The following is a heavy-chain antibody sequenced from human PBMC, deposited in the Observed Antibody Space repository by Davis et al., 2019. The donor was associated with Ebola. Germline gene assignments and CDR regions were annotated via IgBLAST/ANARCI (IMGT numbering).Heavy chain of an antibody. Sequence: PSETLSLTCTVSGGSISSYYWSWIRQPPGKGLEWIGYIYYSGSTNYNPSLKSRVAISVDTSKNQFSLKLTSVTAADTAIYYCAGDSVGSKSASVHWGQGTLVTVSS. CDR2: IYYSGST. CDR3: AGDSVGSKSASVH. J-gene: IGHJ4*02. V-gene: IGHV4-59*01. CDR1: GGSISSYY. D-gene: IGHD5/OR15-5a*01.